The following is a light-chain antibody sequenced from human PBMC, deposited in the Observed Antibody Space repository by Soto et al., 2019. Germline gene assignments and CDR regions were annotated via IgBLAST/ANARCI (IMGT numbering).Light chain of an antibody. Sequence: PAAPSAKVGDRGTITCRASQDIRTELGWYQQKPGNAPKLLIYATSILQSGVPSRYSGIGSGTDFTLTISSLQPEDFATYYCLQDYSYPRTFGQGTKVDIK. CDR3: LQDYSYPRT. J-gene: IGKJ1*01. CDR2: ATS. CDR1: QDIRTE. V-gene: IGKV1-6*01.